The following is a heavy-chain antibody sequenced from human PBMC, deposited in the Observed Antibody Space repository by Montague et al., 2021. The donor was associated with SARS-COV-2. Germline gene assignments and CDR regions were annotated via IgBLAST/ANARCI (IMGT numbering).Heavy chain of an antibody. V-gene: IGHV4-39*07. CDR3: ARVYYGSVSYYFVDN. D-gene: IGHD3-10*01. CDR1: GGSVSSSRYY. J-gene: IGHJ4*02. Sequence: SETLSLTCTVSGGSVSSSRYYWGWIRQPPGKGLEWIGSIFYSGSTYYNPSLKSRVTISVDTSENQFSLKLSSVTAADTAVYYCARVYYGSVSYYFVDNWGQGTLVTVSS. CDR2: IFYSGST.